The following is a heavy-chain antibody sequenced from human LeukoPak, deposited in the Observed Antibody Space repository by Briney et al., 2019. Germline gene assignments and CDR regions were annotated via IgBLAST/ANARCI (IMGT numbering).Heavy chain of an antibody. D-gene: IGHD2-2*01. CDR1: RYTFTSYA. CDR3: ARPYIGYCSTTSCSYFDC. CDR2: INAGNGNT. Sequence: ASVKVSCKASRYTFTSYAMHWVRQAPGQRLEWMGWINAGNGNTKYSQNFQGRVTITRDTSASTAYMELSSLRSEDTAVYYCARPYIGYCSTTSCSYFDCWGQGTLVTVSS. J-gene: IGHJ4*02. V-gene: IGHV1-3*01.